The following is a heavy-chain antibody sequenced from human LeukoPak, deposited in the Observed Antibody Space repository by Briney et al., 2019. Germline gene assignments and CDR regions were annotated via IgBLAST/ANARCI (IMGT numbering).Heavy chain of an antibody. CDR3: ATGNYDILTGNAFDI. J-gene: IGHJ3*02. Sequence: SETLSLTCTVSGGSISSYYWSWIRQPPGKGLEWIGYIYYSGSNYYNPSLKSRVTISVDTSKNQFSLKLSSVTAADTAVYYCATGNYDILTGNAFDIWGQGTMVTVSS. V-gene: IGHV4-59*08. D-gene: IGHD3-9*01. CDR2: IYYSGSN. CDR1: GGSISSYY.